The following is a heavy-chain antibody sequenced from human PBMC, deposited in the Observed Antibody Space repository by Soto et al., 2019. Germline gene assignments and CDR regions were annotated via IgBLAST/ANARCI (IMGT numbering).Heavy chain of an antibody. D-gene: IGHD3-16*02. Sequence: LSLPCAVYGGSFSGYYWSWTRQPPGKGLEWIGEINHSGSTNYNPSLKSRVTISVDTSKNQFSLKLSSVTAADTAVYYCARLRLGELSLYPYYYYGMDVWGQGTTVTVSS. CDR1: GGSFSGYY. CDR3: ARLRLGELSLYPYYYYGMDV. V-gene: IGHV4-34*01. CDR2: INHSGST. J-gene: IGHJ6*02.